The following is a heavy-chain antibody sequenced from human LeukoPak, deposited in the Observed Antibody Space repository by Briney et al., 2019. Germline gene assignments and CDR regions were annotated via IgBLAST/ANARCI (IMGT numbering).Heavy chain of an antibody. J-gene: IGHJ4*02. V-gene: IGHV3-48*01. D-gene: IGHD3-22*01. Sequence: GGSLRLSCAASGFTFSNYNMHWVRQAPGRGLEWVSYISSVSTTTYYADSVKGRFTISRDNAKKSLYLQMNSLRGEDTAVYYCARENPLSYYYDYWGQGTLVTVSS. CDR3: ARENPLSYYYDY. CDR2: ISSVSTTT. CDR1: GFTFSNYN.